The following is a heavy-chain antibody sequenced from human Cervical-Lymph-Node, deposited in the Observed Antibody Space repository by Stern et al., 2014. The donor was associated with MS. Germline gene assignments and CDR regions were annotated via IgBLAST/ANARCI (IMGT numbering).Heavy chain of an antibody. CDR1: GFTFTSSA. D-gene: IGHD3-22*01. V-gene: IGHV1-58*01. CDR2: IVVGSGNT. J-gene: IGHJ3*02. Sequence: QLVESGPEVKKPGTSVKVSCKASGFTFTSSAVQWVRQARGQRLEWIGWIVVGSGNTNYAQKFQERVTISRDMSTSTAYMELSSLRSEDTAVYYCAAEPMYYYESVCAFDIWGQGTMVTVSS. CDR3: AAEPMYYYESVCAFDI.